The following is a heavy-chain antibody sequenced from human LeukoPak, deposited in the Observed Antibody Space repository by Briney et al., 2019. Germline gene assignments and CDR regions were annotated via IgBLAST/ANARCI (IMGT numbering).Heavy chain of an antibody. J-gene: IGHJ4*02. CDR2: IGAYNADT. D-gene: IGHD3-10*01. CDR3: ARGSYDY. V-gene: IGHV1-18*01. Sequence: GASVKVSCKTSGYTFTSYGISWVRQAPGQGLEWMGWIGAYNADTNFAQKFQGRVTMTIDASTTTAYMELRSLRSDDTAVYYCARGSYDYWGQGTLVTVSS. CDR1: GYTFTSYG.